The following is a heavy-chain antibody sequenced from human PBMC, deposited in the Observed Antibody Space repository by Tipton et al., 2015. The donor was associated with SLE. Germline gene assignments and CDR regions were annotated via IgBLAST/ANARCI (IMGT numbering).Heavy chain of an antibody. D-gene: IGHD6-6*01. CDR3: ARGLRSSPLWYFDL. CDR2: IHCSGST. J-gene: IGHJ2*01. CDR1: GGSISSHY. Sequence: TLSLTCTISGGSISSHYWSWIRQPPGKGLEWIAYIHCSGSTNYSPSLKSRVTISVDKSKNQFSLKLRSVTAADTAIYYCARGLRSSPLWYFDLWGRGTLVTVSS. V-gene: IGHV4-59*11.